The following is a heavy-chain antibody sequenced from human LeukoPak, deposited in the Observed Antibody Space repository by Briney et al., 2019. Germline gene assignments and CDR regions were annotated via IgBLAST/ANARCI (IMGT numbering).Heavy chain of an antibody. D-gene: IGHD4-23*01. CDR2: ISSSGSTI. V-gene: IGHV3-48*03. CDR3: ARDSWDYGGNRKPFDY. J-gene: IGHJ4*02. Sequence: PGGSMRLSCAASGFTFSSYEMNWVRQAPGKGLEWVSYISSSGSTIYYADSVKGRFTISRDNAKNSLYLQMNSLRAEDTAVYYCARDSWDYGGNRKPFDYWGQGTLVTVSS. CDR1: GFTFSSYE.